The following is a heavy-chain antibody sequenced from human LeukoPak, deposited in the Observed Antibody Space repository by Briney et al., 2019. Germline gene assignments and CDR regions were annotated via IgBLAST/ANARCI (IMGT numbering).Heavy chain of an antibody. V-gene: IGHV3-23*01. CDR1: GFTFAVFG. J-gene: IGHJ4*02. D-gene: IGHD6-6*01. CDR3: AKDAGPQQLVFFDS. CDR2: ISADGNNI. Sequence: GGSLRLSCTATGFTFAVFGMAWVRQAPGRGLEWVSTISADGNNIHQADSVKGRFSISRDNSGGTLYLEMNSLRAEDTAIYYCAKDAGPQQLVFFDSWGQGTLVAVSS.